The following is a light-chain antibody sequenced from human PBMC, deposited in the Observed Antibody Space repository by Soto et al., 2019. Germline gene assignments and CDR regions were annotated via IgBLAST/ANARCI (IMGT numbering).Light chain of an antibody. Sequence: QSALTQPASVSGSPGQSITISCTGTSSDVGDYNYVYWYQQHPGKAPKLMIYDVSNRPSGVSNRFSGSKSGNTASLTISGLQAEDEADYFCSSYTSSSTPYVFGTGTKLTFL. CDR3: SSYTSSSTPYV. CDR1: SSDVGDYNY. J-gene: IGLJ1*01. CDR2: DVS. V-gene: IGLV2-14*03.